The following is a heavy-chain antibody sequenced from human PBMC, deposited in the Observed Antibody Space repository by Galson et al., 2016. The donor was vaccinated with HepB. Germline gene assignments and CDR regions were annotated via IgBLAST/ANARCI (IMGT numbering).Heavy chain of an antibody. V-gene: IGHV4-30-2*01. J-gene: IGHJ4*02. CDR2: MYHSGDT. D-gene: IGHD3-3*01. CDR3: ARGYDFWRGYNYFDY. CDR1: GGSISSGGYT. Sequence: TLSLTCAVSGGSISSGGYTWSWIRQPPGKGLEWIGYMYHSGDTYYNPSLKSRLAISVDRSTNQFSLRLSSVTAADTAVYYCARGYDFWRGYNYFDYWGQGTLVTVSS.